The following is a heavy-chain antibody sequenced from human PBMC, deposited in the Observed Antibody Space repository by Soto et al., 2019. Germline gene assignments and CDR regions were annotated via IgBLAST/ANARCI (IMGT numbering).Heavy chain of an antibody. CDR3: AKPSYDFWSGYYHPFDY. J-gene: IGHJ4*02. V-gene: IGHV3-33*03. D-gene: IGHD3-3*01. CDR1: GFSFSSFG. CDR2: IWYDGSLE. Sequence: QVQLVESGGGVVPPGRSLRLSCAASGFSFSSFGMHWVRQAPGKGLEWVAIIWYDGSLEYYADSVKGRFTISRDNSKNTLYLQMNSLRVEDTAVYYCAKPSYDFWSGYYHPFDYWGQGTLVTVSS.